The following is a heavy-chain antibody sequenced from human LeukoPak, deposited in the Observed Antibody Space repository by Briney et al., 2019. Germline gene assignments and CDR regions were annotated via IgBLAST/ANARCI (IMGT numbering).Heavy chain of an antibody. Sequence: ASVKVSCKASGYTFTSYGISWVRQAPGQGLEWMGWISAYNGNTNYAQKLQGRVTMTTDTSTSTAYMELRSLRSDDTAVYYCARDYYDSSGYYYFDYWGQGTLVTVSS. V-gene: IGHV1-18*01. CDR2: ISAYNGNT. CDR1: GYTFTSYG. CDR3: ARDYYDSSGYYYFDY. J-gene: IGHJ4*02. D-gene: IGHD3-22*01.